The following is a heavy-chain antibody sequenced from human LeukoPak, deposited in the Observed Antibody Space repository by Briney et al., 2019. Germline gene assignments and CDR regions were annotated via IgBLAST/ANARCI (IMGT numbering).Heavy chain of an antibody. CDR2: ISTTSGNI. CDR1: GFTFSSYS. CDR3: ARDRYGDYTFDY. Sequence: GGSLRLSCAASGFTFSSYSMNWVRQAPGKGLEWVAAISTTSGNIYYADSVKGRFTISRDNAKNSLYLQMNSLRAEDTAVYYCARDRYGDYTFDYWGQGTLVTVSS. J-gene: IGHJ4*02. V-gene: IGHV3-21*01. D-gene: IGHD4-17*01.